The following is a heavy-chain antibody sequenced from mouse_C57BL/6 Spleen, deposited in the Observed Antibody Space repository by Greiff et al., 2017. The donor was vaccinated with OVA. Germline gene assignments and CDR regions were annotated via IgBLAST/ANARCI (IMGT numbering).Heavy chain of an antibody. D-gene: IGHD2-3*01. V-gene: IGHV1-55*01. CDR1: GYTFTSYW. CDR2: IYPGSGST. CDR3: ARGEESDGYAGLLDFDV. J-gene: IGHJ1*03. Sequence: QVQLQQPGAELVKPGASVKMSCKASGYTFTSYWITWVKQRPGQGLEWIGDIYPGSGSTNYNEKFKSKATLTVDTSSSTAYMQLSSLTSEDSAVYYCARGEESDGYAGLLDFDVWGTGTTVTVSS.